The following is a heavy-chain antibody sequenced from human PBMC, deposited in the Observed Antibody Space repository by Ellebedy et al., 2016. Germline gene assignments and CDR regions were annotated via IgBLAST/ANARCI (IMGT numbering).Heavy chain of an antibody. V-gene: IGHV3-33*01. CDR2: IWYDGSNK. D-gene: IGHD3-3*02. CDR1: GFSYSSYG. J-gene: IGHJ4*02. CDR3: AREGGIFGLDY. Sequence: GGPLRLSXAASGFSYSSYGKYWVSQAPGKGLEWVAVIWYDGSNKYYADSVKGRFTISRDNSKNTLYLQMNSLRAEDTALYYCAREGGIFGLDYWGQGTLVTVSS.